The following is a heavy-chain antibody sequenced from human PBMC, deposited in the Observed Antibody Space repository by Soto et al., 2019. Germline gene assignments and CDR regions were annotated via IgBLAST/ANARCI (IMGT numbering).Heavy chain of an antibody. J-gene: IGHJ1*01. CDR2: IYSGGST. V-gene: IGHV3-53*01. D-gene: IGHD3-22*01. CDR1: GFTVSSNY. Sequence: SLRLSCAASGFTVSSNYMSWVRQAPGKGLEWVSVIYSGGSTCYADSVKGRFTISRDNSKNTLYLQMNSLRAEDTAVYYCARDRVESGYPEYFQHWGQGTLVTVSS. CDR3: ARDRVESGYPEYFQH.